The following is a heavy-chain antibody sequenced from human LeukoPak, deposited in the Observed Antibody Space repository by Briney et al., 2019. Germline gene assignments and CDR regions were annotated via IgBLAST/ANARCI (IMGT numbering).Heavy chain of an antibody. Sequence: PGESLRLSCVASGFPFRSYWMSWVRQPPGKGLEWVANINQGGSVKYYVDSVKGRFTISRDDAKNALYVQMNSLRDEDTAVYYCARVGYSGWNLEYWGQGTLVTVSS. CDR2: INQGGSVK. CDR1: GFPFRSYW. V-gene: IGHV3-7*01. CDR3: ARVGYSGWNLEY. D-gene: IGHD5-12*01. J-gene: IGHJ4*02.